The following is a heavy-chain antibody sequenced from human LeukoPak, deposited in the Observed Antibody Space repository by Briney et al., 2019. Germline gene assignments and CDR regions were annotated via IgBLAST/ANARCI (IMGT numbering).Heavy chain of an antibody. J-gene: IGHJ4*02. CDR3: AKDTPLTTYTSGWSSNSFDY. Sequence: GGSLRLSCTVSGFTFSSFAMSWVRQAPGKGLEWVSTITGGSGAKYYADSVKGRFTISRDNSKDTLYLQMHSLRAEDTAVYFCAKDTPLTTYTSGWSSNSFDYWGQGTLVTVSS. V-gene: IGHV3-23*01. CDR2: ITGGSGAK. CDR1: GFTFSSFA. D-gene: IGHD6-19*01.